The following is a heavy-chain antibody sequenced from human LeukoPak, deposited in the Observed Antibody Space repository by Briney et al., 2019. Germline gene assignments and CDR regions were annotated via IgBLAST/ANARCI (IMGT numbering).Heavy chain of an antibody. J-gene: IGHJ4*02. CDR2: ISSNSNYK. Sequence: GGAPRLSVAGPGFTPSSYSMKWVRQAPGKGVGGVSSISSNSNYKYYADSVKGRFTISRDNAKNSLYLQMNSLRAEDTAVYYCARDARIAVAGTSPESSDYWGQGTLVTVSS. CDR1: GFTPSSYS. CDR3: ARDARIAVAGTSPESSDY. V-gene: IGHV3-21*01. D-gene: IGHD6-19*01.